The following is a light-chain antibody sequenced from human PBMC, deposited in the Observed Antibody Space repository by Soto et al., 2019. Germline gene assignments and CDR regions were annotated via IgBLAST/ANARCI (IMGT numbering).Light chain of an antibody. CDR2: DAS. CDR1: RSISNW. CDR3: QQYGSFSPIT. V-gene: IGKV1-5*01. Sequence: DIQMTQSPSTLSAPVGDRVTITCRASRSISNWLAWYQQRLGIAPKLLIFDASILQSGVPSRFSGSESGTEFTLIISRLQTDDFATYYCQQYGSFSPITFGGGTKVEI. J-gene: IGKJ4*01.